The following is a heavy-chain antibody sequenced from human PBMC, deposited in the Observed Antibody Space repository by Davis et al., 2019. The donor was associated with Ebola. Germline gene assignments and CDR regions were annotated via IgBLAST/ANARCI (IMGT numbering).Heavy chain of an antibody. CDR2: LGLSADT. CDR1: GFVFSNYV. CDR3: AKDTSNVWFDV. D-gene: IGHD6-19*01. V-gene: IGHV3-23*01. J-gene: IGHJ3*01. Sequence: GGSLRLSCAASGFVFSNYVMSWVRRALGKGLEWVSTLGLSADTYYADSVKGRFTISRDNSKNTLHLQMNSLRVEDTAIYYCAKDTSNVWFDVWGQGTMVTVAS.